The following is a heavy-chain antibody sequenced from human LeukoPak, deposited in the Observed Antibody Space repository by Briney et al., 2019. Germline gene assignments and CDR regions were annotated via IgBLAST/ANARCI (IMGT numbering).Heavy chain of an antibody. CDR3: AKGDFWHPMDV. V-gene: IGHV3-66*01. CDR1: GFIVSRNY. CDR2: IYSGGST. J-gene: IGHJ6*03. Sequence: GGSLRLSCAASGFIVSRNYMSWVRQAPGKGLEWVSIIYSGGSTYYADSVKGRFTISRDNSKNTLYLQIYSLRAEDTAVYYCAKGDFWHPMDVWGKGTTVTVSS. D-gene: IGHD3-3*01.